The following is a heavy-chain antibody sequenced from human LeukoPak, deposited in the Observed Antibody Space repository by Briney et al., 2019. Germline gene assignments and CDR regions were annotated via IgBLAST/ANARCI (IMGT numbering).Heavy chain of an antibody. CDR1: GFTFSRYW. CDR3: ATYSGAYSSGWPHY. D-gene: IGHD6-19*01. J-gene: IGHJ4*02. CDR2: ISSDGSST. Sequence: GGSLRLSCAASGFTFSRYWMLWVRQAPGKGLVWVSHISSDGSSTRYADSAKGRFTISRDNAKNTLYLQMSSLRAEDTAVYYCATYSGAYSSGWPHYWGQGTLVTVSS. V-gene: IGHV3-74*01.